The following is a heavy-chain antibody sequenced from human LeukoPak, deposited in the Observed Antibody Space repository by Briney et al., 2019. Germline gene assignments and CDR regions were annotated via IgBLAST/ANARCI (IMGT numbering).Heavy chain of an antibody. CDR2: IKSKTDGGTT. Sequence: GGSLRLSCAASGFTFSNAWMSWVRQAPGKGLEWVGRIKSKTDGGTTDYPAPVKGRFTISRDDAKNTLYLQMNSLKTEDTAGYYCTTSGDPLSFDYWGQGTLVTDSS. CDR1: GFTFSNAW. D-gene: IGHD2-21*01. CDR3: TTSGDPLSFDY. J-gene: IGHJ4*02. V-gene: IGHV3-15*01.